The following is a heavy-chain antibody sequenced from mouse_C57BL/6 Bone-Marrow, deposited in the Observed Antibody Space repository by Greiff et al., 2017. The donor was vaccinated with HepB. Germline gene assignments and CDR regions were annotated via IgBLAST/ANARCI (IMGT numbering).Heavy chain of an antibody. Sequence: QVQLQQPGAELVKPGASVKMSCKASGYTFTSYWITWVKQRPGQGLEWIGDIYPGSGSTNYNEKFKSKATLTVDTSSSTAYMQLGSLTSEDSAVYYCARERGFRRGDYWGQGTTLTVSS. J-gene: IGHJ2*01. CDR3: ARERGFRRGDY. V-gene: IGHV1-55*01. CDR1: GYTFTSYW. CDR2: IYPGSGST.